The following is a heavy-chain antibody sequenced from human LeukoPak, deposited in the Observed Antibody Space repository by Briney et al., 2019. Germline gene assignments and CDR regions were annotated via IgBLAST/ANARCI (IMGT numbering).Heavy chain of an antibody. CDR1: GLTFSSYW. V-gene: IGHV3-7*01. Sequence: PGGSLRLSCAASGLTFSSYWMSWVRQAPGKGLEWVANIKQDGSEKYYVDSVKGRFTISRDNAKNSLYLQMNSLRAEDTAVYYCARDAPGEYQLLWTHYYYYYMDVWGKGTTVTVSS. CDR3: ARDAPGEYQLLWTHYYYYYMDV. CDR2: IKQDGSEK. D-gene: IGHD2-2*01. J-gene: IGHJ6*03.